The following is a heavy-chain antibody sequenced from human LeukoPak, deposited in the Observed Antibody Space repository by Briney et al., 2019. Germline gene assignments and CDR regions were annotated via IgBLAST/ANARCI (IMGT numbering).Heavy chain of an antibody. CDR2: INPNRGGT. J-gene: IGHJ5*01. Sequence: ASVKVSCKASGYTFSDYYIHWLRQAPGRGLEWMGWINPNRGGTNFAREFQGRVNITRDTSIRTAYLEVSRLTSDDTAVYYCARDRWAAVGPVLSEFVLALELDSWGQGTLVTVSS. V-gene: IGHV1-2*02. D-gene: IGHD1-1*01. CDR3: ARDRWAAVGPVLSEFVLALELDS. CDR1: GYTFSDYY.